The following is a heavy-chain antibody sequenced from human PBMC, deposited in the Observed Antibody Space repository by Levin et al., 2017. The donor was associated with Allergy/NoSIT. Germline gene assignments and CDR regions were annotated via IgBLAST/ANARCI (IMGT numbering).Heavy chain of an antibody. D-gene: IGHD6-19*01. V-gene: IGHV1-2*02. J-gene: IGHJ4*02. CDR3: ARDPPPGQQWLVEFDY. CDR1: GYTFTGYY. CDR2: INPNSGGT. Sequence: ASVKVSCKASGYTFTGYYMHWVRQAPGQGLEWMGWINPNSGGTNYAQKFQGRVTMTRDTSISTAYMELSRLRSDDTAVYYCARDPPPGQQWLVEFDYWGQGTLVTVSS.